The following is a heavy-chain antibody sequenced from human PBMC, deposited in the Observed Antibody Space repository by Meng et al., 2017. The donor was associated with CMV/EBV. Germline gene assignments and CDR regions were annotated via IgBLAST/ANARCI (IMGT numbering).Heavy chain of an antibody. CDR1: GFTFSSYA. J-gene: IGHJ4*02. D-gene: IGHD6-13*01. V-gene: IGHV3-23*01. CDR3: AKDLSGMGSSRKIDY. CDR2: ISGSGGST. Sequence: SCAASGFTFSSYAMSWVRQAPGKGLEWVSAISGSGGSTYYADSVKGRFTISRDNSKNTLYLQMNSLRAEDTAVYYCAKDLSGMGSSRKIDYWGQGTLVTVSS.